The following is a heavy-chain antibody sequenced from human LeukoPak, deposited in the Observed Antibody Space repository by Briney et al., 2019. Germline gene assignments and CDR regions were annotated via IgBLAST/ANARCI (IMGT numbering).Heavy chain of an antibody. Sequence: SETLALTCTVSCGSISSSSYYWGWIRQPPGKGVEWIGSIYYSGSTYYNPSLKSPVTISVDTSKNQFSLKLSSVTAADTAVYYCARQDYDILTGYPNWFDPWGQGTLVTVSS. CDR1: CGSISSSSYY. J-gene: IGHJ5*02. CDR2: IYYSGST. D-gene: IGHD3-9*01. V-gene: IGHV4-39*01. CDR3: ARQDYDILTGYPNWFDP.